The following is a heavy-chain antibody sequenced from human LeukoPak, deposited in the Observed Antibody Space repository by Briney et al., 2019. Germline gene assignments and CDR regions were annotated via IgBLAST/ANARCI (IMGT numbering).Heavy chain of an antibody. V-gene: IGHV3-30*02. J-gene: IGHJ4*02. CDR3: AKSSRNYDFWSPFDY. D-gene: IGHD3-3*01. CDR1: GFTFSSYS. CDR2: IRYDGSNK. Sequence: GGSLRLSCAASGFTFSSYSMNWVRQAPGKGLEWVAFIRYDGSNKYYADSVKGRFTISRDDSKNTLHLQMNSLRAEDTAVYYCAKSSRNYDFWSPFDYWGQGTLVTVSS.